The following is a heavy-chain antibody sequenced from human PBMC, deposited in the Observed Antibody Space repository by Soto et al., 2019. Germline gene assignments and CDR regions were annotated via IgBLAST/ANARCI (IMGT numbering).Heavy chain of an antibody. D-gene: IGHD3-22*01. Sequence: SETLSLTCTVSGGSISSGGYYWSWIRQHPGKGLEWIGYIYSSGSTYYNPSFKSRVTISADTSENQFSLKLTSVTAADTAVYYCAREMGDYYYISAYPVPEIWGQGTLVTVSS. CDR1: GGSISSGGYY. J-gene: IGHJ4*02. V-gene: IGHV4-31*03. CDR3: AREMGDYYYISAYPVPEI. CDR2: IYSSGST.